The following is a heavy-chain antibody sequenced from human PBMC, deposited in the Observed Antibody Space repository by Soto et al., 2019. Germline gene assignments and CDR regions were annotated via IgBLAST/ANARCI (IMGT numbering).Heavy chain of an antibody. J-gene: IGHJ6*02. D-gene: IGHD2-2*01. Sequence: QMQLVQSGAEVKKPGSSVKVSCKASGGTFSSYAISWVRQAPGQGLEWMGGIIPISGTANYAQKFQGRVTIAADESTSTAYMELSSLRSEDTAVYYCARSQGSSTSLEIYYYYYYGMDVWGQGTMVTVSS. CDR1: GGTFSSYA. V-gene: IGHV1-69*01. CDR2: IIPISGTA. CDR3: ARSQGSSTSLEIYYYYYYGMDV.